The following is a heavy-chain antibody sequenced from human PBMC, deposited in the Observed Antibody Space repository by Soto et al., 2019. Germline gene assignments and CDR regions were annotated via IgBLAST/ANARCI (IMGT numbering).Heavy chain of an antibody. CDR3: AKSATDYDYIWGSYLIGYFDY. V-gene: IGHV3-9*01. Sequence: EVQLVESGGGLVQPGRSLRLSCAASGFTFDDYAMHWVRQAPGKGLEWVSGISWNRGSIGYADSVKGRFTISRDNAKNSLYLQMNSLRAEDTALYYCAKSATDYDYIWGSYLIGYFDYWGQGTLVTVSS. CDR1: GFTFDDYA. CDR2: ISWNRGSI. D-gene: IGHD3-16*02. J-gene: IGHJ4*02.